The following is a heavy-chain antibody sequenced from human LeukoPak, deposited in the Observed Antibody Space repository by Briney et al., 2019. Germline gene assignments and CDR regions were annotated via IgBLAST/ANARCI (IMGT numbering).Heavy chain of an antibody. CDR2: IKQDGSEK. CDR1: GFTFSSYW. J-gene: IGHJ4*02. CDR3: ARGGSSSYPYYFDY. V-gene: IGHV3-7*01. D-gene: IGHD6-13*01. Sequence: GGSLRLSCAASGFTFSSYWMSWVRQAPGKGLEWVANIKQDGSEKYYVDSVKGRFTISRDNSKNTLYLQMNSLRAEDTAVYYCARGGSSSYPYYFDYWGQGTLVTVSS.